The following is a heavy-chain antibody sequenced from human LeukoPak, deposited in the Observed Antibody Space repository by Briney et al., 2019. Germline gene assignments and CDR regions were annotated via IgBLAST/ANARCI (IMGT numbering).Heavy chain of an antibody. V-gene: IGHV1-18*01. CDR3: VRDLDYFDY. Sequence: ASVKVSCKASGYTFIPSGISWVRQAPGQGLEWMGWISTYNGNTKYPQKVQGRVTLTTDTSTSTAYMELRSLRSDDPAVYYCVRDLDYFDYWGQGTLVTASS. CDR1: GYTFIPSG. J-gene: IGHJ4*02. CDR2: ISTYNGNT.